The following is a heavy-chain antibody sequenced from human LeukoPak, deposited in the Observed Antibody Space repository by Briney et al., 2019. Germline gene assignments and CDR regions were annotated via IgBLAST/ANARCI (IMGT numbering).Heavy chain of an antibody. D-gene: IGHD3-22*01. J-gene: IGHJ4*02. CDR2: ISGSSIYV. CDR3: ARDPPYSDSSGYYYDY. CDR1: GFTFSTYS. V-gene: IGHV3-21*01. Sequence: GGSLRLSCAASGFTFSTYSMNWVRQAPGKGLEWVSSISGSSIYVYYADSVKGRFTISRDNAKNSLYLQMNSLRAEDTAVYYCARDPPYSDSSGYYYDYWGQGTLVTVSS.